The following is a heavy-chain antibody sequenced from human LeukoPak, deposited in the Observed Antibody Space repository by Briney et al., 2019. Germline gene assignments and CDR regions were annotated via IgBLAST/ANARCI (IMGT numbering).Heavy chain of an antibody. D-gene: IGHD3-10*01. J-gene: IGHJ4*02. CDR1: GYTFTSYG. CDR2: ISAHNGNT. Sequence: GASVKVSCKASGYTFTSYGISWVRQAPGQGLEWMGWISAHNGNTDYAQKLQGRVTMTTDTSTSTAYMELRSLRSDDTAVYYCAREGYYYGSGSYYSLPPDYWGQGTLVTVSS. V-gene: IGHV1-18*01. CDR3: AREGYYYGSGSYYSLPPDY.